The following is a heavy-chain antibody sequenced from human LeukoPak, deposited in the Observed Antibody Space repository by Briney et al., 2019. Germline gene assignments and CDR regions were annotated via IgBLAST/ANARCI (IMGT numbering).Heavy chain of an antibody. CDR2: INPNSGGT. CDR1: GYTFTGYY. V-gene: IGHV1-2*02. D-gene: IGHD6-25*01. CDR3: VRQRISGGWFDP. J-gene: IGHJ5*02. Sequence: ASVKVSCRASGYTFTGYYMHWVRQAPGQGLEWMGWINPNSGGTNYAQKFQGRVTMTRDTSISTAYMELSRLRSGDTAVYYCVRQRISGGWFDPWGQGTLVTVSS.